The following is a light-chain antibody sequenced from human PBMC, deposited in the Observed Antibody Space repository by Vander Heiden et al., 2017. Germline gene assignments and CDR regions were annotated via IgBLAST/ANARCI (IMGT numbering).Light chain of an antibody. V-gene: IGKV4-1*01. CDR2: WAS. Sequence: DIVMTQSPPSLPVSLGERSTINCKSSQSFLYSSNNKNYLAWYQQKPGQPPKLLIYWASTRESGVPDRFSGSGSGTDFTLTISSLQAEDVAVYYCQQYDSTPFTFGHGTKVESK. CDR3: QQYDSTPFT. J-gene: IGKJ3*01. CDR1: QSFLYSSNNKNY.